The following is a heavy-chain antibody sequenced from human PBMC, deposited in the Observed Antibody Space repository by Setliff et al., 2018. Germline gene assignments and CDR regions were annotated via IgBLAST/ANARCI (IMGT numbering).Heavy chain of an antibody. J-gene: IGHJ6*02. D-gene: IGHD2-8*02. Sequence: GGSLSLSCAASGFTFSSYSMNWVRQAPGKGLEWVSSISSSSSYIYYADSVKGRFTISRDNAKNSLYLQMNSLRAEDTAVYYCARSGLTGGVLGGAYYYYGMDVWGQGTTVTVSS. CDR1: GFTFSSYS. V-gene: IGHV3-21*01. CDR3: ARSGLTGGVLGGAYYYYGMDV. CDR2: ISSSSSYI.